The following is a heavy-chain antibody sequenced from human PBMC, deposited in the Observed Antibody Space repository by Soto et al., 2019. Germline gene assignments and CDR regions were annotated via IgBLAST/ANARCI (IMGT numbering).Heavy chain of an antibody. CDR2: IIPIFGTA. V-gene: IGHV1-69*01. CDR3: ASFEDTAMVFDY. CDR1: GGTFSSYA. D-gene: IGHD5-18*01. J-gene: IGHJ4*02. Sequence: QVQLVQSGAEVKKPGSSVKVSCKASGGTFSSYAISWVRQAPGQGLEWMGGIIPIFGTANYAQKFQGRVTITADESTSTAYMERSSLRSEDTAVYYCASFEDTAMVFDYWGQGTLFTVSS.